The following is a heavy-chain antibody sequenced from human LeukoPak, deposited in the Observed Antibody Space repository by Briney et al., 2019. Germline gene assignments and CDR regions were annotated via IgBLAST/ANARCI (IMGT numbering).Heavy chain of an antibody. D-gene: IGHD3-22*01. Sequence: GGSLRLSCAASGFTFSSYAMSWVRQAPGKGLEWVANIKQDGSEKYYVDSVKGRFTISRDNAKNSLYLQMSSLRAEDTAVYYCARDGYYYDSSGYFIWGQGTLVTVSS. J-gene: IGHJ4*02. CDR1: GFTFSSYA. V-gene: IGHV3-7*01. CDR2: IKQDGSEK. CDR3: ARDGYYYDSSGYFI.